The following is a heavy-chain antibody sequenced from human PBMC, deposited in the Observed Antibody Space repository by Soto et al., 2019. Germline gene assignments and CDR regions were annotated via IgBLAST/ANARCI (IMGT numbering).Heavy chain of an antibody. CDR1: GFTFSSYW. J-gene: IGHJ6*02. CDR3: SRIAATGRGWDV. V-gene: IGHV3-7*01. CDR2: IKKDGSEE. D-gene: IGHD6-13*01. Sequence: EVQLVESGGGLVQPGGSLRLSCVDSGFTFSSYWMSWVRQAPVKGLEWVGNIKKDGSEENYVGSLKGRFTISRDTAKNSMYLQMNSLRAEDTAVYYCSRIAATGRGWDVWGQGTTVVFSS.